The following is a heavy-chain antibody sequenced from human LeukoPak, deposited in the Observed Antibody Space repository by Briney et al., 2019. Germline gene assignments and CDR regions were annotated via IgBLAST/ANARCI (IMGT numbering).Heavy chain of an antibody. Sequence: SETLSLTCNVSGGSMNTYYWSWIRQPPGKGLEWIGYIFYTGITNYNPSLKSRVTISVDTSRNQFSLKLTSVTAADTAVYYCARETSSSALEYWGQGTLVTVSS. CDR3: ARETSSSALEY. CDR2: IFYTGIT. V-gene: IGHV4-59*01. J-gene: IGHJ4*02. D-gene: IGHD6-6*01. CDR1: GGSMNTYY.